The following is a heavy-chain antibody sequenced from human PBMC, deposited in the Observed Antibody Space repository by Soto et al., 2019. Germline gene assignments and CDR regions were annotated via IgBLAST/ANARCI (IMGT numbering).Heavy chain of an antibody. V-gene: IGHV1-69*04. J-gene: IGHJ6*03. CDR3: ARDQQQLNYYYYYMDV. CDR2: IIPILGIA. Sequence: ASVKVSCKASGGTFSSYTISWVRQAPGQGLEWMGRIIPILGIANYAQKFQGRVTITADKSTSTAYMELSSLRSEDTAVYYCARDQQQLNYYYYYMDVWGKGTTVTVSS. CDR1: GGTFSSYT. D-gene: IGHD6-13*01.